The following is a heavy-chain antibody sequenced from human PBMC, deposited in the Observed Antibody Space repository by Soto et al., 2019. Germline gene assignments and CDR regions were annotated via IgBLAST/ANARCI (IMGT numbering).Heavy chain of an antibody. CDR2: ISGYNGNT. CDR3: AREYGMDV. Sequence: QVQLVQSGAEVKKPGASVNVSCKASGYSFHTYAISWVRQAPGQGLEWVGWISGYNGNTNYAQKFQGRVTLTTDTSTNTAFMELRSLTGDDTAVYYCAREYGMDVWCQGTTVTVSS. J-gene: IGHJ6*02. CDR1: GYSFHTYA. V-gene: IGHV1-18*01.